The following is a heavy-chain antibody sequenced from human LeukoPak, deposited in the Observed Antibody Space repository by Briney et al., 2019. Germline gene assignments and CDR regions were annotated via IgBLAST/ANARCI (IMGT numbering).Heavy chain of an antibody. Sequence: PGGSLRLFCAASGFTLSSNYMRWVPQAPGKGLEWVADIKQDGSEKYYVDSVKGRFTISRDNAKNSLYLHMNSLRAEDTAVYYCARVGTAFGTLEDYWGQGTLVTVSS. CDR2: IKQDGSEK. CDR3: ARVGTAFGTLEDY. V-gene: IGHV3-7*01. CDR1: GFTLSSNY. D-gene: IGHD6-13*01. J-gene: IGHJ4*02.